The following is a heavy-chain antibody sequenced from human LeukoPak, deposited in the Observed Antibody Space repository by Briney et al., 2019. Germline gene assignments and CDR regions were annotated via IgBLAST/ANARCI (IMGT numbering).Heavy chain of an antibody. CDR3: ARDTLFGYGDYDGYFDY. CDR1: GFTFSNYA. Sequence: GGSLRLSCAASGFTFSNYAMHWVRQAPGKGLEWVASISYDGSNKYYADSVKGRFTISRDNSKNTLFLQMNSLRAEDTAVYYCARDTLFGYGDYDGYFDYWGQGTLVTVSS. V-gene: IGHV3-30*04. D-gene: IGHD4-17*01. CDR2: ISYDGSNK. J-gene: IGHJ4*02.